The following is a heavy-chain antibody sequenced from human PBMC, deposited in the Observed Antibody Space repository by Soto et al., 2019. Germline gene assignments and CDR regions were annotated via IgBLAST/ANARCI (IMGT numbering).Heavy chain of an antibody. V-gene: IGHV1-2*02. Sequence: ASVKVSCKASGYTFTGYYMHWVRQAPGQGLEWTGWINPNSGGTNYAQKFKGRVTMTRDTSISTAYMELSRLGSDDTAVYYCGVGYGDYVDYWGQGTLVTISS. D-gene: IGHD4-17*01. J-gene: IGHJ4*02. CDR3: GVGYGDYVDY. CDR1: GYTFTGYY. CDR2: INPNSGGT.